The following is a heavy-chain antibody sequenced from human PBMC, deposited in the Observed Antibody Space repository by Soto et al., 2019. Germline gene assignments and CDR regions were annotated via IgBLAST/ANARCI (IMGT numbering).Heavy chain of an antibody. CDR1: GFTFSSYA. Sequence: GGSLRLSCAASGFTFSSYAMSWVRQAPGKGLEWVSAISGSGGSTYYADSVKGRFTISRDNSKNTLYLQMNSLRAEDTAVYYCAKDKGYSNGEVPGYYFDYWGQGTLVTVSS. D-gene: IGHD4-4*01. CDR3: AKDKGYSNGEVPGYYFDY. V-gene: IGHV3-23*01. J-gene: IGHJ4*02. CDR2: ISGSGGST.